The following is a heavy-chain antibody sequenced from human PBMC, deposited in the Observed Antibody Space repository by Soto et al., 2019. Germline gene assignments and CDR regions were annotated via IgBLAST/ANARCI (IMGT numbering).Heavy chain of an antibody. V-gene: IGHV3-23*01. CDR2: ITGSGVTT. CDR3: ARALSGSIRYFDY. Sequence: EVQLLESGGGLVQPRGSLRLSCAASAFTFSGYSMTWVRQAPGKGLEWVSLITGSGVTTYYADSVKGRFTVSRDNSKNTLYLQMNSLRAEDTAVYYCARALSGSIRYFDYWGQGTLVTVSS. J-gene: IGHJ4*02. D-gene: IGHD1-26*01. CDR1: AFTFSGYS.